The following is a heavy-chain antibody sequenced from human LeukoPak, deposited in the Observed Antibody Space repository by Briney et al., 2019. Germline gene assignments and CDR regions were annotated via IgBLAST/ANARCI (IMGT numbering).Heavy chain of an antibody. CDR3: AKDAPASPYFHWFDN. J-gene: IGHJ4*02. V-gene: IGHV3-23*01. CDR1: GFTFSSYA. CDR2: ISSGDRA. D-gene: IGHD3-9*01. Sequence: GGTLRLSCAASGFTFSSYAMNWVRQAPGKGLEWVAGISSGDRASHTGSVKGRFTISRDKSKDTLYLQMNSLGAEDTAVYYCAKDAPASPYFHWFDNWGQGTQVIVSS.